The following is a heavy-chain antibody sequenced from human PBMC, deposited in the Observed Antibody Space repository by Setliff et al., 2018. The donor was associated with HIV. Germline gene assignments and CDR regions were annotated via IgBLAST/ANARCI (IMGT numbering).Heavy chain of an antibody. CDR2: IYYNGGT. V-gene: IGHV4-59*01. CDR3: ARDRRGYYYGSGSCYMDV. J-gene: IGHJ6*03. CDR1: GASISSYY. D-gene: IGHD3-10*01. Sequence: PSETLSLTCTVSGASISSYYWSWIRQPPGKGLEWIGYIYYNGGTNYNPSLKSRVSISVDTSKNQFSLKLSSVTAADTAVYYCARDRRGYYYGSGSCYMDVWGTGTTVTVSS.